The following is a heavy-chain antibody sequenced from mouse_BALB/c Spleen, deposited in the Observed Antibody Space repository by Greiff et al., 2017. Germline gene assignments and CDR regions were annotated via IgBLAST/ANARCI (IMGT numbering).Heavy chain of an antibody. D-gene: IGHD1-1*01. CDR1: GFTFSSYG. CDR2: INSNGGST. J-gene: IGHJ3*01. Sequence: EVKLMESGGGLVQPGGSLKLSCAASGFTFSSYGMSWVRQTPDKRLELVATINSNGGSTYYPDSVKGRFTISRDNAKNTLYLQMSSLKSEDTAMYYCARDLLLRSTRAWFAYWGQGTLVTVSA. V-gene: IGHV5-6-3*01. CDR3: ARDLLLRSTRAWFAY.